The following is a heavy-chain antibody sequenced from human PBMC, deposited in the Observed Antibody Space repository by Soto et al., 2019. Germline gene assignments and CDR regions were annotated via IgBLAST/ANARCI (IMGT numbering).Heavy chain of an antibody. J-gene: IGHJ3*02. V-gene: IGHV1-18*01. CDR3: ARGGRITMVRGVTYDAFDI. CDR2: ISAYNGNT. CDR1: GYTFTSYG. D-gene: IGHD3-10*01. Sequence: QVQLVQSGAEVKKPGASVKVSCKASGYTFTSYGISWVRQAPGQGLEWMGWISAYNGNTNYAQKLQGRVTMTTDTSRSTAYMELRSLRSDYTAVYYCARGGRITMVRGVTYDAFDIWGQGTMVTVSS.